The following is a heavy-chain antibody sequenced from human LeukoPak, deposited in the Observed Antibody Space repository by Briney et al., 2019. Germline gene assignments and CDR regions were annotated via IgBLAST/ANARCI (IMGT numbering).Heavy chain of an antibody. J-gene: IGHJ4*02. CDR3: ASGERRDGYLDY. CDR1: GGTFSSYA. D-gene: IGHD3-10*01. Sequence: ASVKVSCKASGGTFSSYAISWVRQAPGQGLEWMGRIIPILGIANYAQKFQGRVTITADKSTSTAYMELSSLRSEDTAVYYCASGERRDGYLDYWGQGTLVTVSS. CDR2: IIPILGIA. V-gene: IGHV1-69*04.